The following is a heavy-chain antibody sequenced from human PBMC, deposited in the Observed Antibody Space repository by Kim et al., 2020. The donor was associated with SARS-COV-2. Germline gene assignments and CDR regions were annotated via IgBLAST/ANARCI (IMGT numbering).Heavy chain of an antibody. CDR1: GGSISRSSYY. Sequence: SETLSLTCTVSGGSISRSSYYWGWIRQPPGKGLEWIGSIFYRGSTYYNPSLKSRVSIFVDTSKNQFSQKLSAVTAADTAVYYCARHGLLEWLFTHFDYWGPRTPVNVSS. V-gene: IGHV4-39*01. CDR2: IFYRGST. D-gene: IGHD3-3*01. J-gene: IGHJ4*02. CDR3: ARHGLLEWLFTHFDY.